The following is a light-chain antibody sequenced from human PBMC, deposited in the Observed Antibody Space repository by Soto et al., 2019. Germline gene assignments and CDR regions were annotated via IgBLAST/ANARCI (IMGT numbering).Light chain of an antibody. CDR2: EVN. J-gene: IGLJ3*02. V-gene: IGLV2-23*02. CDR3: YSYEGGRV. Sequence: QSALTQPASVSGSPGQSITISCTGTISNVGSYNLVSWYQQHPGKAPKLIIYEVNKRPSGVSNRFSGSKSGNTASLTISGLQTEDEADYYCYSYEGGRVFGGGTKLTV. CDR1: ISNVGSYNL.